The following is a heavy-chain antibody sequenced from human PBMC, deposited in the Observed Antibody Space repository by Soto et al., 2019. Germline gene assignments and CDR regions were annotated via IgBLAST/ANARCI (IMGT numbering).Heavy chain of an antibody. CDR1: GFTFSSYA. J-gene: IGHJ2*01. V-gene: IGHV3-23*01. Sequence: EVQLLESGGGLVQPGGSLRLSCAASGFTFSSYAMSWVRQAPGKGLEWVSAISGSGGSTYYADSVKGRFTISRDNSKNTLYLQMNSLRAEDTAVYYCAKVNDYGDRGRGYFDLWGRGTLVTVSS. CDR3: AKVNDYGDRGRGYFDL. D-gene: IGHD4-17*01. CDR2: ISGSGGST.